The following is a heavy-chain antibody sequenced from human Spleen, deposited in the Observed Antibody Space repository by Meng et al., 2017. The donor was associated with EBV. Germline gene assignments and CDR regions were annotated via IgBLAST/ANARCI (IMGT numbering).Heavy chain of an antibody. CDR3: ARLLYSGYGYPDY. Sequence: SCPCLLNLSQTLYLACPVSGGSISSSSYFWVWIRQPPVKGLEWIGTIYYSGSTYYNPSLESRVTISVDTSKNQFSLKLSSVTAADTAVYYCARLLYSGYGYPDYWGQGTLVTVSS. CDR2: IYYSGST. V-gene: IGHV4-39*01. CDR1: GGSISSSSYF. D-gene: IGHD5-12*01. J-gene: IGHJ4*02.